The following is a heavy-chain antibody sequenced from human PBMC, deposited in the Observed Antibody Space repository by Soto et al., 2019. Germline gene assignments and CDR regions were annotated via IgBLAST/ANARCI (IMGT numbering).Heavy chain of an antibody. CDR3: ATALACRSTSCTLDY. Sequence: QVQLVQSGAEVKKPGSSVKVSCKASGGTFGSYAFSWVRQAPGQGLEWMGGIIPVSGAAHYAQKFQGRVTITADESTSTAYMELSSLSSQDTAVYYCATALACRSTSCTLDYWGQGTRVIVSS. CDR2: IIPVSGAA. V-gene: IGHV1-69*01. CDR1: GGTFGSYA. D-gene: IGHD2-2*01. J-gene: IGHJ4*02.